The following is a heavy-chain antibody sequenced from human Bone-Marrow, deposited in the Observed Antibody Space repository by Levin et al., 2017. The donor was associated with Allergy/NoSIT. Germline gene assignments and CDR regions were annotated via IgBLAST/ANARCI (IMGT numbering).Heavy chain of an antibody. CDR2: MVYDGTKI. CDR1: GFTFRAYG. D-gene: IGHD2/OR15-2a*01. CDR3: ARDGPIVSRGFDY. Sequence: AGGSLRLSCVASGFTFRAYGMHWVRQAPGKGLEWVALMVYDGTKIYYADSVKGRFIISRDNSENTVYLQMNDLRAEDTAIYYCARDGPIVSRGFDYWGQGTLVTVSS. J-gene: IGHJ4*02. V-gene: IGHV3-33*01.